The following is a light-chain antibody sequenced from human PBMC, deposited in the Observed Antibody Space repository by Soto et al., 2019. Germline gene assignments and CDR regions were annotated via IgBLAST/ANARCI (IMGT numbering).Light chain of an antibody. V-gene: IGLV1-44*01. J-gene: IGLJ1*01. CDR1: SSNIGSNT. Sequence: QSALTQPPSASGTPVQRVTISCSGRSSNIGSNTVNWYQQLPGTAPKLLIYSNNQRPSGVPDRFSGSKSGTSASLAISGLQSEDEADYYCAAWDDSLNGYVFGTGTKLTVL. CDR3: AAWDDSLNGYV. CDR2: SNN.